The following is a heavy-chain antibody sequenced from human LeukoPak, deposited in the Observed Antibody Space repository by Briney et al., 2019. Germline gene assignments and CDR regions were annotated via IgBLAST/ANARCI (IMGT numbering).Heavy chain of an antibody. Sequence: GASVKVSCKASGYTFTSYDINWVRQATGQGLEWMGWMNPNSGNTGYAQKFQGRVTITRNTSISTAYMELSSLRSEDTAVYYCATDSYQRGGGYYRYWGQGTLVTVSS. CDR1: GYTFTSYD. CDR2: MNPNSGNT. CDR3: ATDSYQRGGGYYRY. D-gene: IGHD3-3*01. J-gene: IGHJ4*02. V-gene: IGHV1-8*03.